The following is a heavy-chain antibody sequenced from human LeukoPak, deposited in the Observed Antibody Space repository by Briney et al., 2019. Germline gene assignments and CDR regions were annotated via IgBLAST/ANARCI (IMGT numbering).Heavy chain of an antibody. V-gene: IGHV7-4-1*02. CDR3: ARARKDSSGYYSLYSYYMDV. J-gene: IGHJ6*03. CDR1: GYTFTSYG. D-gene: IGHD3-22*01. CDR2: INTNTGNP. Sequence: ASVKVSCKASGYTFTSYGISWVRQAPGQGLEWMGWINTNTGNPTYAQGFTGRFVFSLDTSVSTAYLQISSLKAEDTAVYYCARARKDSSGYYSLYSYYMDVWGKGTTVTVSS.